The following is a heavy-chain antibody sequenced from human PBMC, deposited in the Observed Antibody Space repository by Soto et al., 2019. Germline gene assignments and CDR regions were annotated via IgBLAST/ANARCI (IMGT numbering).Heavy chain of an antibody. J-gene: IGHJ4*02. CDR3: ARDRGSIGWYGAFDY. D-gene: IGHD6-19*01. CDR2: ISAYNGNT. Sequence: QVQLVQSGAEVKKPVASVKVSCKDSGYTFTSYVISWVRQAPGQVLEWMGWISAYNGNTNYAQKLQGRVTMTTDTSTRTDSMELRSLRSDDTAVYYCARDRGSIGWYGAFDYWGQGTLVTVAS. CDR1: GYTFTSYV. V-gene: IGHV1-18*04.